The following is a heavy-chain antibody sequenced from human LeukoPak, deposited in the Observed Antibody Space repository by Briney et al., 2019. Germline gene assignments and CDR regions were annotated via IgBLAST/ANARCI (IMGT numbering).Heavy chain of an antibody. D-gene: IGHD6-13*01. V-gene: IGHV1-8*01. CDR3: ASALKRGSAGTLIDY. J-gene: IGHJ4*02. CDR1: GYPFTTYD. Sequence: ASVKVSCKASGYPFTTYDINWVRQATGQGLEWMGWMNPNSGNTGYAQKFQDRVTMTRNTSISTAYMELSSLESEDTAVYYCASALKRGSAGTLIDYWGQGTLVAVSS. CDR2: MNPNSGNT.